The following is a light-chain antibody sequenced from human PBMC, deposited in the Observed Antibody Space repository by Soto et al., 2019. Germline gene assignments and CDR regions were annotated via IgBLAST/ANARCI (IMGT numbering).Light chain of an antibody. CDR2: DVS. CDR1: SSDVGGYNY. V-gene: IGLV2-14*01. J-gene: IGLJ3*02. Sequence: QSVLTQPASVSGSPGQSITISCTGTSSDVGGYNYVSWYQQHPGKAPKLIIYDVSNRPSGVSNRFSGSKSGNTASLTISGLQAEDEADYYCSSYTTSSTHWVFGGGTQLTVL. CDR3: SSYTTSSTHWV.